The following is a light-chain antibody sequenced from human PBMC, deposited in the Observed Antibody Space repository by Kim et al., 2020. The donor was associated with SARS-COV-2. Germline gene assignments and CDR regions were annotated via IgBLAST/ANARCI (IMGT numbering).Light chain of an antibody. V-gene: IGKV3-11*01. CDR3: QQRRNWPIT. Sequence: EIVLTQSPATLSLSPWERATLSCRASQSIDSYLAWYQQKPGQPPRFLIYDASKRATGIPARFSGSGSGTDFTLTISSLEPEDFAIYYCQQRRNWPITFGQGTRLEIK. CDR1: QSIDSY. J-gene: IGKJ5*01. CDR2: DAS.